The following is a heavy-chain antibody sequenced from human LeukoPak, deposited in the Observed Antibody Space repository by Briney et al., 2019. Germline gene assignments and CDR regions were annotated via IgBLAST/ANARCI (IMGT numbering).Heavy chain of an antibody. Sequence: SGTLCLTCTVSGGSISSYYWSWIRQPPGKGLEWIGYVYYSGSTNCNPSLKSRVTISVDTSKNQFSLKLNSVTAADTAVYYCARNLYDSSGSMGIYTFDYWGQGTLVIVSS. CDR1: GGSISSYY. CDR2: VYYSGST. D-gene: IGHD3-22*01. CDR3: ARNLYDSSGSMGIYTFDY. V-gene: IGHV4-59*01. J-gene: IGHJ4*02.